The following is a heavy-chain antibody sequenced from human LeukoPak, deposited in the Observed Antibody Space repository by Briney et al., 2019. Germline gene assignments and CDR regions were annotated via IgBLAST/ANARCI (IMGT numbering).Heavy chain of an antibody. CDR1: GGSISGSSYY. J-gene: IGHJ4*02. Sequence: KPSETLSLTCTVSGGSISGSSYYWGWIRQPPGKGLEWIGSIYYSGSTYYNPSLKSRVTISVDTSKNQFSLKLSSVTAADTAVYYCARDYDSSGVDYWGQGTLVTVSS. V-gene: IGHV4-39*07. CDR3: ARDYDSSGVDY. D-gene: IGHD3-22*01. CDR2: IYYSGST.